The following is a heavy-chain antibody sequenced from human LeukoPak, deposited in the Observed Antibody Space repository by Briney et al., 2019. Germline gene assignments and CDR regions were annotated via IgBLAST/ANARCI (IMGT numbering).Heavy chain of an antibody. J-gene: IGHJ4*02. CDR1: GGSFSGYY. CDR2: INTSGGT. Sequence: TSETLSLTCAVYGGSFSGYYWSWIRQPAGKGLEWIGRINTSGGTTYNPSLKSRVTMSIGTSRNYFSLEVSSVTAADTAVYYCARSYSGTYNYGIWGQGTLVTVSS. CDR3: ARSYSGTYNYGI. D-gene: IGHD1-26*01. V-gene: IGHV4-59*10.